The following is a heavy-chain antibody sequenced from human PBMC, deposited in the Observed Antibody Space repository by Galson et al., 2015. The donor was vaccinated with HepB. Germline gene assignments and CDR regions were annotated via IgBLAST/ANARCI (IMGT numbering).Heavy chain of an antibody. D-gene: IGHD3-10*01. CDR2: IQAGGTT. J-gene: IGHJ4*02. CDR1: GFIVSSRY. Sequence: SLRLSCATSGFIVSSRYMNWVRQAPGKGLEWVSVIQAGGTTLYADSVKGRFTISRDDSKNTLHLQMISLRAEDTAVYYCARGRGDPRNSAAWFDLDYWGQGALVTVSS. V-gene: IGHV3-66*01. CDR3: ARGRGDPRNSAAWFDLDY.